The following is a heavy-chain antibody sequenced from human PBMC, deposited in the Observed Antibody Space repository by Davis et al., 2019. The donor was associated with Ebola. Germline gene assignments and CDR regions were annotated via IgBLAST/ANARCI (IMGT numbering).Heavy chain of an antibody. CDR2: INPNSGGT. Sequence: AASVKVSCKASGYTFTGYYMHWVRQAPGHGLEWMGWINPNSGGTNYAQKFQGWVTMTRDTSISTAYMELSRLRSDDTAVYYCAREGYSSSWYRYYGMDVWGQGTTVTVSS. CDR3: AREGYSSSWYRYYGMDV. CDR1: GYTFTGYY. D-gene: IGHD6-13*01. V-gene: IGHV1-2*04. J-gene: IGHJ6*02.